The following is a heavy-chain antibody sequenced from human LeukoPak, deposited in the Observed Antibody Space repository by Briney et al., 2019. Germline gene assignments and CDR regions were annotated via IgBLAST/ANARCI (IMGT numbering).Heavy chain of an antibody. CDR1: GFTFDDYS. CDR2: TTWDGGTR. V-gene: IGHV3-43*01. Sequence: TGGSLRLSCAASGFTFDDYSMPWVRQAPGKGLEWVSLTTWDGGTRYYADSVKGRFTISRDNSKNSLYLQMNSLRTEDTALYFCAKDRRNYYGMDVWGQGTTVTVSS. J-gene: IGHJ6*02. CDR3: AKDRRNYYGMDV.